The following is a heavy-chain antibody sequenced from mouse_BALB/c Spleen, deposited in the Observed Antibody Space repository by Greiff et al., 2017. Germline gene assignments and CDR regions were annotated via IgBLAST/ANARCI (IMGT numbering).Heavy chain of an antibody. D-gene: IGHD1-2*01. CDR2: IDPENGNT. Sequence: EVQLQQSGAELVRPGASVKLSCKASGFNIKDYYMHWVKQRPEQGLEWIGWIDPENGNTIYDPKFQGKASITADTSSNTAYLQLSSLTSEDTAVYYCALITTATFAYWGQGTLVTVSA. CDR3: ALITTATFAY. V-gene: IGHV14-1*02. CDR1: GFNIKDYY. J-gene: IGHJ3*01.